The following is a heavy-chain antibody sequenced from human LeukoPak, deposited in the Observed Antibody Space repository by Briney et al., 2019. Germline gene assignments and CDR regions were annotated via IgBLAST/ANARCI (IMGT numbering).Heavy chain of an antibody. D-gene: IGHD3-10*01. J-gene: IGHJ6*02. CDR2: ISYDGSNK. Sequence: GGSLRLSCAASGFTFSSYAMHWVRQAPGKGLEWVAVISYDGSNKYYADSVKGRFTISRDNSKNTLYLQMNSLRAEDTAVYYCARVLWFGELLNGNGMDVWGQGTTVTVSS. CDR1: GFTFSSYA. CDR3: ARVLWFGELLNGNGMDV. V-gene: IGHV3-30-3*01.